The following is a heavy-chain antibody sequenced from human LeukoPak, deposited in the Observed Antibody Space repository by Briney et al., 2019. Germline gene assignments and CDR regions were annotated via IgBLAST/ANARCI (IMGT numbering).Heavy chain of an antibody. CDR3: ARGESGTGHDAFDI. V-gene: IGHV4-30-4*01. J-gene: IGHJ3*02. Sequence: PSQTLSLTCTVSGGSISSGDYYWSWIRQPPGKGLEWIGYIYYSGSTYYNPSLKSRVTISVDTSKNQFSLKLSSVTAADTAVYYCARGESGTGHDAFDIWGQGTMVTVSS. CDR2: IYYSGST. D-gene: IGHD3-3*01. CDR1: GGSISSGDYY.